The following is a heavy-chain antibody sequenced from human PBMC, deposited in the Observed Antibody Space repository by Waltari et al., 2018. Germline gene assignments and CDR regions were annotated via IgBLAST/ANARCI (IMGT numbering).Heavy chain of an antibody. CDR1: GFTFGNHA. Sequence: EVQLLESGGAFVRPGGSLRPHCAASGFTFGNHAMTWVRQAPGKGLGWVASINFSGGNTVYADSVKGRSNIARDNSKNTLSIQLDSLRLDDTAVYFCARVNRESLIRGATIDSWGQGTRVTVSS. D-gene: IGHD3-10*01. CDR3: ARVNRESLIRGATIDS. V-gene: IGHV3-23*01. CDR2: INFSGGNT. J-gene: IGHJ4*02.